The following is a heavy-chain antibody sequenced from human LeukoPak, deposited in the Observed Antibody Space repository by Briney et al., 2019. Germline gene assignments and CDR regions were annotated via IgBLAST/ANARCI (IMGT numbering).Heavy chain of an antibody. CDR1: GYTFTGYY. CDR2: ISPNSGGT. Sequence: ASVKVSCKASGYTFTGYYIHWVRRAPGQGLEWMGWISPNSGGTNYAQKFQGRVTMTRNTSISTAYMELSSLRSEDTAVYYCARGITMIEQIDYWGQGTLVTVSS. V-gene: IGHV1-2*02. CDR3: ARGITMIEQIDY. J-gene: IGHJ4*02. D-gene: IGHD3-22*01.